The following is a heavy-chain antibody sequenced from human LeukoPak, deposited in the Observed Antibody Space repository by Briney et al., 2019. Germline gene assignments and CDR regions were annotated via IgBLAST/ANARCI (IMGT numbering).Heavy chain of an antibody. CDR1: GFTFSSYS. J-gene: IGHJ4*02. D-gene: IGHD3-22*01. V-gene: IGHV3-48*04. CDR2: ISSSSSSTI. Sequence: GGSLRLSCAASGFTFSSYSMNWVRQAPGKGLEWVSYISSSSSSTIYYADSVKGRFTISRDNAKNSLYLQMNSLRAEDTAVYYCARGHTPSMIVVVTTDYWGQGTLVTVSS. CDR3: ARGHTPSMIVVVTTDY.